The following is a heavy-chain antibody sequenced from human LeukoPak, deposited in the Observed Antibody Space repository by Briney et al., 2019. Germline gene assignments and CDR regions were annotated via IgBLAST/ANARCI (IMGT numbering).Heavy chain of an antibody. D-gene: IGHD2-15*01. J-gene: IGHJ4*02. V-gene: IGHV3-72*01. Sequence: GGSLRLSCAASGFTISDHHMDWVRQVPGKGLEWVGRTRNKAYTYTTEYAASVRGGFTVARDDSKNSLYLQMDSLKTEDTAVYFCTRCSDGSGQIDYWGQGTLVTVSS. CDR2: TRNKAYTYTT. CDR3: TRCSDGSGQIDY. CDR1: GFTISDHH.